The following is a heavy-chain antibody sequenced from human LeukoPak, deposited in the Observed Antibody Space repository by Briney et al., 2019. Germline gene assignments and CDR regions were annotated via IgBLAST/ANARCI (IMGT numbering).Heavy chain of an antibody. Sequence: ETLSLTCAVFDGSFSDYYWSWVRQAPGKGLEWVSVIYKGGNTYYADSVKGRFTISRDNSKNTLHLQMNSLRVEDTAVYYCAREATYYGSGTYSWDYWGQGTLVTVSS. CDR2: IYKGGNT. D-gene: IGHD3-10*01. V-gene: IGHV3-66*01. CDR3: AREATYYGSGTYSWDY. J-gene: IGHJ4*02. CDR1: DGSFSDYY.